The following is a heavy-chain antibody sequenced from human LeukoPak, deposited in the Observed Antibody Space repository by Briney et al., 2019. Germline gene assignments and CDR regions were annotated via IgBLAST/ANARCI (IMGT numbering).Heavy chain of an antibody. Sequence: SETLSLTCTVSGGSISSYSWGWIPQPAGKGLEWIGRIYTSGSTNYNPSLKSRVTMSVDTSKNQFSLKLISVTAADTAVYYCARDGAVVVPAAIPSLRYYYYYYYMYVWGKGTTVTVSS. J-gene: IGHJ6*03. D-gene: IGHD2-2*01. CDR1: GGSISSYS. CDR3: ARDGAVVVPAAIPSLRYYYYYYYMYV. CDR2: IYTSGST. V-gene: IGHV4-4*07.